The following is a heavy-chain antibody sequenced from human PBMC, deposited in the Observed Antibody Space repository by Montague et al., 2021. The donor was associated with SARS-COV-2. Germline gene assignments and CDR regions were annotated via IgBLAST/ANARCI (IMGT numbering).Heavy chain of an antibody. CDR3: TTDTDWRGIEY. V-gene: IGHV4-61*02. Sequence: TLSLTCTVSGGAMNSVSDFWGWIRQPSGQGLEGIGRVRPGGRTNYTLSLGSRVTVSLDTSKSQLSLKLSSVTAADSAVYYCTTDTDWRGIEYWGLGTLVTVSS. J-gene: IGHJ4*02. CDR1: GGAMNSVSDF. CDR2: VRPGGRT. D-gene: IGHD3/OR15-3a*01.